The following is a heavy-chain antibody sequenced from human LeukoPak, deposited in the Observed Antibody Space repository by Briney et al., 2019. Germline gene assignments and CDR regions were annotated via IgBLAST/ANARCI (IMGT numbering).Heavy chain of an antibody. CDR1: GGSISSSSYY. Sequence: SETLSLTCTVSGGSISSSSYYWGWIRQPPGKGLEWIGSIYYSGSTYYNPSLKSRVTISVDTSKNQFSLKLSSVTAADTAVYYCARIFGYAKWYFDLWGRGTLVTVSS. J-gene: IGHJ2*01. D-gene: IGHD2-2*03. CDR3: ARIFGYAKWYFDL. V-gene: IGHV4-39*07. CDR2: IYYSGST.